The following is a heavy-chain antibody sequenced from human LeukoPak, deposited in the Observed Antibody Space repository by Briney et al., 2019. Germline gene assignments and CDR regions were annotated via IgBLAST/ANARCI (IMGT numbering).Heavy chain of an antibody. J-gene: IGHJ4*02. V-gene: IGHV3-23*01. CDR3: AKGKYSSSDPNFDY. CDR2: ISVSGNT. Sequence: GGSLRLSCAASGFTLSSYAMSWVRQAPGKGLEWVSAISVSGNTYHADPVKGRFTISRDSSKNTLYLQMNRLRAEDTAVYYCAKGKYSSSDPNFDYWGQGTLVTVSS. D-gene: IGHD6-6*01. CDR1: GFTLSSYA.